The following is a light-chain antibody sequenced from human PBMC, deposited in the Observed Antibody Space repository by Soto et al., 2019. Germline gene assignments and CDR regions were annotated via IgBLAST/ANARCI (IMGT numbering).Light chain of an antibody. J-gene: IGKJ3*01. Sequence: DIQMTQSPSSLSASVGDRVTITSRASHDINDYLAWYQQKPGKGPKLLIYTASALQSGVPSRFSGSGSGTDFTLTISSLQPEDVGTYYCQQYNSAPLTFGHGTKVEIK. CDR1: HDINDY. V-gene: IGKV1-27*01. CDR3: QQYNSAPLT. CDR2: TAS.